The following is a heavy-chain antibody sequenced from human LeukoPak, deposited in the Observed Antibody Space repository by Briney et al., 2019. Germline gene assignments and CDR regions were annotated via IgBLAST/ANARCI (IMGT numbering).Heavy chain of an antibody. Sequence: PGGSLRLSCAASGFTFSSYGMHWVRQAPGKGLEWVAVIWYDGSNKYYADSVKGRFTISRDNSKYTLYLQMNSLRAEDTAVYYCAKGRFWVQLWLDYFDYWGQGTLVTVSS. CDR3: AKGRFWVQLWLDYFDY. J-gene: IGHJ4*02. V-gene: IGHV3-33*06. CDR2: IWYDGSNK. D-gene: IGHD5-18*01. CDR1: GFTFSSYG.